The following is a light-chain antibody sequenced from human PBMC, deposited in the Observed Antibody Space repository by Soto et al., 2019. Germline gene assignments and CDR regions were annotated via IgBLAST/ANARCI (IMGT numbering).Light chain of an antibody. Sequence: IQLTQFPSSLSASVGDRVTITCRASQGIRNYLAWYQQKPGKAPKLLIYAASTLQNRVPSRFSGSGSGTDFTLTINSLQPADFATYYCQQLNTFPRTFGPGTKVDIK. J-gene: IGKJ3*01. CDR2: AAS. CDR1: QGIRNY. V-gene: IGKV1-9*01. CDR3: QQLNTFPRT.